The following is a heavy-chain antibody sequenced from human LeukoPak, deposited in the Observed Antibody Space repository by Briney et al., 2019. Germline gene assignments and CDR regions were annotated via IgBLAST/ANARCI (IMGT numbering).Heavy chain of an antibody. CDR2: ISWNSGSI. J-gene: IGHJ6*02. CDR1: GFTFDDYA. D-gene: IGHD3-22*01. Sequence: PGRSLRLSCAASGFTFDDYAMHWVRQAPGKGLEWVSGISWNSGSIGYADSVKGRFTISRDNAKNSLYLQMNSLRAEDTALYYCAKGTYYYDSSGYYSDYYYGMDVWGQGTTVTVSS. V-gene: IGHV3-9*01. CDR3: AKGTYYYDSSGYYSDYYYGMDV.